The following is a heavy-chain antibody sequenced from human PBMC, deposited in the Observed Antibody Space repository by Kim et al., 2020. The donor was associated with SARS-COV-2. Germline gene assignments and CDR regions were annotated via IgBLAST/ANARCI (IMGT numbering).Heavy chain of an antibody. CDR2: ITSSGSNI. Sequence: GGSLRLSCAASGFTFSSWQMNWVRQAPGKGLEWISYITSSGSNIYYADSVKGRFTISRDNAKNSLYLQMNSLRVEDTALYYCAREKRITMVRGLIDKWGQGTLVTVSS. V-gene: IGHV3-48*03. CDR3: AREKRITMVRGLIDK. D-gene: IGHD3-10*01. CDR1: GFTFSSWQ. J-gene: IGHJ4*02.